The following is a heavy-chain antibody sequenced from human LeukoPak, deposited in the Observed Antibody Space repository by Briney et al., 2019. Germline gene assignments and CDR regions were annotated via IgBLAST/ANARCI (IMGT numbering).Heavy chain of an antibody. CDR2: IDWDDDM. Sequence: SGPALVKRTQTLTLTSTYSWLSLRTSGMCVSWIRQPPGKALEWLARIDWDDDMHYSTSLKPRLTVSKDTYRNQVVLTMNNMDPVDTATYYFARARYGLIYHCGQGTLVTVSS. D-gene: IGHD3-10*01. J-gene: IGHJ5*02. CDR1: WLSLRTSGMC. CDR3: ARARYGLIYH. V-gene: IGHV2-70*11.